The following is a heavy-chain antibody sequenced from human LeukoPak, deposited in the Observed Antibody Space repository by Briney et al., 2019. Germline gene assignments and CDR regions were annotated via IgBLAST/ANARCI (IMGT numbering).Heavy chain of an antibody. J-gene: IGHJ4*02. CDR2: IYYTGST. Sequence: SETLSLTCTVSGGSISSRSYYWGWIRQPPGKGLEWIGSIYYTGSTDYNPSLKSRVTISVDTSKNQFSLKLSSVTAADTAVYYCARRDSSSWYDFDYWGQGTLVTVSS. CDR1: GGSISSRSYY. D-gene: IGHD6-13*01. CDR3: ARRDSSSWYDFDY. V-gene: IGHV4-39*07.